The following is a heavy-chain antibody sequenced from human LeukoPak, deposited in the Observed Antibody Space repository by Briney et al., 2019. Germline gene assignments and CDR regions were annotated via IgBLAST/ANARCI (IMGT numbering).Heavy chain of an antibody. CDR2: IYHSGST. J-gene: IGHJ5*02. CDR3: ARQVGSTWFDP. CDR1: GYSISSGYY. V-gene: IGHV4-38-2*02. D-gene: IGHD3-16*01. Sequence: SETLSLTCTVSGYSISSGYYRGWIRQPPGKGLEWIGSIYHSGSTYYNPSLKSRVTISVDTSKNQFSLKLSSVTAADTAVYYCARQVGSTWFDPWGQGTLVTVSS.